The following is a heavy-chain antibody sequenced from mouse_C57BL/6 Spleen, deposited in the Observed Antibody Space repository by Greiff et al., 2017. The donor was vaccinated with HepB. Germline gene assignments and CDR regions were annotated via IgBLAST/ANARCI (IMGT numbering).Heavy chain of an antibody. J-gene: IGHJ1*03. V-gene: IGHV14-2*01. D-gene: IGHD4-1*01. CDR2: IDPEDGET. Sequence: VQLQQSGAELVKPGASVKLSCTASGFNIKDYYMHWVKQRTEQGLEWIGRIDPEDGETKYAPKFQGKATITADTYSNTADLQLSRLTSEDTAVYYCASKTGTGYVDVWGTGTTVTVSS. CDR3: ASKTGTGYVDV. CDR1: GFNIKDYY.